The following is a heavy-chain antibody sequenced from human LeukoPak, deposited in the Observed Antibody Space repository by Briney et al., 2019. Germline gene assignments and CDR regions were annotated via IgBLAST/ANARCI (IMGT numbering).Heavy chain of an antibody. Sequence: ASVKVSCKVSGYXLTELSIHWVRQAPGKGLEWMGGFDPEDGETIYAQKFQGRVTMTEDTSTDTAYMELSSLRSEDTAVYYCARGITMIVRDAFDIWGQGSMVTVSS. CDR3: ARGITMIVRDAFDI. J-gene: IGHJ3*02. D-gene: IGHD3-22*01. V-gene: IGHV1-24*01. CDR2: FDPEDGET. CDR1: GYXLTELS.